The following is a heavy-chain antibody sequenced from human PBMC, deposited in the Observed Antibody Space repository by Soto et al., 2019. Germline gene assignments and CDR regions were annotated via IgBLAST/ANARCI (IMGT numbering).Heavy chain of an antibody. D-gene: IGHD3-3*01. CDR1: GFTFSNYT. CDR3: AREKAIFGVITPNLAVDY. CDR2: ITPSRNYI. Sequence: EVQLVESGGGLVKPGGSLRLSCAASGFTFSNYTLNWVRQAPGKGLEWVSSITPSRNYIYYADSVRGRFTISRDNAKNSLYLQMNSLRAEDTAVYFCAREKAIFGVITPNLAVDYWGQGTLVTVSS. V-gene: IGHV3-21*01. J-gene: IGHJ4*02.